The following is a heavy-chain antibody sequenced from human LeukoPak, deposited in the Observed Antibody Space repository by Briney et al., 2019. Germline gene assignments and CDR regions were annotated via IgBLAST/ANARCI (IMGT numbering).Heavy chain of an antibody. J-gene: IGHJ4*02. CDR2: IWYDGSIK. CDR1: GFTFNTHG. D-gene: IGHD3-10*01. V-gene: IGHV3-33*03. CDR3: ANRNYYLDY. Sequence: GGSLRLSCAAPGFTFNTHGMHWVRQAPGKGLEWVAVIWYDGSIKYYSDSVKGRFTISRDNSKNTLYLQMNNLRAEDTAIYYCANRNYYLDYWGQGTLVTVSS.